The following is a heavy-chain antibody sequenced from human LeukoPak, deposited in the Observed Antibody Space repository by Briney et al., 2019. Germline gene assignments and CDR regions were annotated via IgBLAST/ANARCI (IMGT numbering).Heavy chain of an antibody. CDR2: ISSTSDYI. CDR3: ARDYYGDYVFDY. CDR1: GFTLSSSS. D-gene: IGHD4-17*01. V-gene: IGHV3-21*01. Sequence: PGGAPIISRATPGFTLSSSSMNLGPPAPGKGLGWVSFISSTSDYIYYADSVKGRFTISRDNAKNSLYLQMNTLRAEDTAVYYCARDYYGDYVFDYWGQGTLVTVSS. J-gene: IGHJ4*02.